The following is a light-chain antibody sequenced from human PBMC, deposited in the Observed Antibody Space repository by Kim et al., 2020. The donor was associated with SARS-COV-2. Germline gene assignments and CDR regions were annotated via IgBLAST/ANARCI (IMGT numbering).Light chain of an antibody. CDR3: CSYAGSYTWV. CDR1: SSDVGGYNY. Sequence: QSALTPPRSVSGSPGQSVTISCTGTSSDVGGYNYVSWYQQHPGKAPKLMIYDVSKRPSGVPDRFSGSKSGNTASLTISGRQAEDEADYSCCSYAGSYTWVFGGGTQLTVL. V-gene: IGLV2-11*01. J-gene: IGLJ3*02. CDR2: DVS.